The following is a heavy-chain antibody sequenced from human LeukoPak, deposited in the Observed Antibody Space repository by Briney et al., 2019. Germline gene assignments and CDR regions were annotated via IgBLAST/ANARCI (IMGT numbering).Heavy chain of an antibody. Sequence: SETLSLTCTVSGGSISSYYWSWIRQPPGKGLEWIGYIYYSGSTNYNPSLKSRVTISVDTSKNQFSLKLSSVTAADTAVCYCARVDCSSTSCYEGYYGMDVWGKGTTVTVSS. D-gene: IGHD2-2*01. J-gene: IGHJ6*04. CDR3: ARVDCSSTSCYEGYYGMDV. V-gene: IGHV4-59*01. CDR2: IYYSGST. CDR1: GGSISSYY.